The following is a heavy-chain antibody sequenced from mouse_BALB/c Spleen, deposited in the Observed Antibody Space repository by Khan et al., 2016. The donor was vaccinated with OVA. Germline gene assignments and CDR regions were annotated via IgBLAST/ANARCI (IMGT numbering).Heavy chain of an antibody. Sequence: QVQLQQSGGDLMKPGASVKISCKATGYTFSSYWIAWVKQRPGHGLEWIGQIFPGSVSTTYNEKFKGKATFTADTSSKTAYMQLSSLTSEDSAVYYCARGGYGGFAYWGQGTLVTVSA. D-gene: IGHD2-2*01. J-gene: IGHJ3*01. V-gene: IGHV1-9*01. CDR1: GYTFSSYW. CDR2: IFPGSVST. CDR3: ARGGYGGFAY.